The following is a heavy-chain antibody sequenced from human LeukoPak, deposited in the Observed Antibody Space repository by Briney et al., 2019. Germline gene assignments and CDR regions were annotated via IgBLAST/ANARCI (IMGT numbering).Heavy chain of an antibody. V-gene: IGHV3-7*04. CDR3: ARDGNYYDSSGRGYFYGMDV. CDR1: GFTFISYW. J-gene: IGHJ6*02. CDR2: IKLDGSEK. Sequence: PGGSLRLSCSASGFTFISYWMSWVRQAPGKGLEWVANIKLDGSEKYYVDSVKGRFTISRDNAKNSMYLQMNSLRAEDTAVYYCARDGNYYDSSGRGYFYGMDVWGQGTTVTVSS. D-gene: IGHD3-22*01.